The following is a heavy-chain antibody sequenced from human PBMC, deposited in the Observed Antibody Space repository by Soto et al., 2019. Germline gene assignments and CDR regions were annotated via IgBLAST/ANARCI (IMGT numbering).Heavy chain of an antibody. J-gene: IGHJ4*02. D-gene: IGHD5-18*01. CDR3: AKGVYSYGYNSFDY. V-gene: IGHV3-23*01. Sequence: EVQLLESGGGLVQPGGSLRLSCAASGFTFSSYAMSWVRQAPGKGLEWVSAISGSGDSTYDADSVKGRFTISRDNSKNTLYLQMHSLGAADTAVYYWAKGVYSYGYNSFDYWSQGSLVTVSS. CDR2: ISGSGDST. CDR1: GFTFSSYA.